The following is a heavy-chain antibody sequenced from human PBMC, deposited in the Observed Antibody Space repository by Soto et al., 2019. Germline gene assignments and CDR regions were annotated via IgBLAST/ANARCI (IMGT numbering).Heavy chain of an antibody. Sequence: GGSLRLSCVASGFTFNKYAMTWVRQAPGKGLEWVSSISGSSSTTYYADSVKGRFTISRDNSKNTVYLHMNSLRTEDTAVYYCAPTRYDYGDDAVGYWGQGTLVTVSS. J-gene: IGHJ4*01. D-gene: IGHD4-17*01. CDR1: GFTFNKYA. CDR3: APTRYDYGDDAVGY. V-gene: IGHV3-23*01. CDR2: ISGSSSTT.